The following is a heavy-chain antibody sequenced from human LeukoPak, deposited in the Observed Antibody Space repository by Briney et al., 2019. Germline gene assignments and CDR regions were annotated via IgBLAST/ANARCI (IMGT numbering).Heavy chain of an antibody. J-gene: IGHJ4*02. Sequence: SETLSLTCTVSGDSISSDYWSWIRQPPGKGLEWMGYIYYSGSTNYNPSLKSRVTISVDTSKNQFSLKLSSVTAADTAVYYCARGVSDYSYFARYYFDYWGQGTLVTVSS. CDR1: GDSISSDY. CDR2: IYYSGST. CDR3: ARGVSDYSYFARYYFDY. V-gene: IGHV4-59*01. D-gene: IGHD4-11*01.